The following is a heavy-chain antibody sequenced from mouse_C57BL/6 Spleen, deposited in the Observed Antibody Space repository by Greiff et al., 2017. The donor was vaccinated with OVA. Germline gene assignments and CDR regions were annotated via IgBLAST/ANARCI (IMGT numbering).Heavy chain of an antibody. CDR1: GYTFTSYW. CDR2: IDPNSGGT. CDR3: ARDYYGSSYEADFDY. D-gene: IGHD1-1*01. V-gene: IGHV1-72*01. J-gene: IGHJ2*01. Sequence: QVQLKQPGAELVKPGASVKLSCKASGYTFTSYWMHWVKQRPGRGLEWIGRIDPNSGGTKYNEKFKSKATLTVDKPSSTAYMQLSSLTSEDSAVYYCARDYYGSSYEADFDYWGQGTTLTVSS.